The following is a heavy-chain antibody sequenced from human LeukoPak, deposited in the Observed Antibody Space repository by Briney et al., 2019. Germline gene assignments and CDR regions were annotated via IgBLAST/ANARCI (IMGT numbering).Heavy chain of an antibody. D-gene: IGHD1-26*01. CDR2: IIPIFGTA. CDR1: GGTFSNYA. J-gene: IGHJ6*02. CDR3: ARDQKVGATPYFGMDV. V-gene: IGHV1-69*13. Sequence: ASVKVSCKASGGTFSNYAISWVRQAPGQGLEWMGGIIPIFGTANYAQKFQGRVTITADESTSTAYMELSSLRSEDTAVYYCARDQKVGATPYFGMDVWGQGTTVTVSS.